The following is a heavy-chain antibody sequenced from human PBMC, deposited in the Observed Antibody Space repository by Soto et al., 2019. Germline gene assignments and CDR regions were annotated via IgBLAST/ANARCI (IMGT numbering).Heavy chain of an antibody. D-gene: IGHD1-26*01. Sequence: GESLKISCKGSGYSFTSYWIGWVRQMPGKGLEWMGIIYPGDSDTRYSPSFQGQVTISADKSISTAYLQWSSLKASDTAMYYCARHGSGSFLFYYYYGMDVRGQGTTVTVSS. V-gene: IGHV5-51*01. CDR1: GYSFTSYW. J-gene: IGHJ6*02. CDR3: ARHGSGSFLFYYYYGMDV. CDR2: IYPGDSDT.